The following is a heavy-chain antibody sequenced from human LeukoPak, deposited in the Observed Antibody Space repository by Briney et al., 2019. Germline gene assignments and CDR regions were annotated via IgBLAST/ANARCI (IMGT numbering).Heavy chain of an antibody. CDR2: ISYDGSDK. D-gene: IGHD3-9*01. CDR3: ARDRLHYDSLTGYPAD. CDR1: GFIFTSYA. V-gene: IGHV3-30*03. J-gene: IGHJ4*02. Sequence: PGRSLRLSCAASGFIFTSYAMHWVRQAPGKGLEWVALISYDGSDKYYADSVKGRFTISRENSRLTLYLQMNSLRAEDTAVYYCARDRLHYDSLTGYPADWGQGTLVTVSS.